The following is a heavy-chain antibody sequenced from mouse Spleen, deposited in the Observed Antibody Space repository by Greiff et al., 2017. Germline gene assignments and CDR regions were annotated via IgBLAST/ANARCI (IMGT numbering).Heavy chain of an antibody. CDR3: ARGGYFDV. Sequence: DVMLVESGGGLVQPGGSLKLSCAASGFTFSDYYLYWVRQTPEKRLEWVAYLSNGGGSTYYPDTVKGRFTISRDNAKNTLYLQMSRLKSEDTAMYYCARGGYFDVWGTGTTVTVSS. J-gene: IGHJ1*03. CDR2: LSNGGGST. CDR1: GFTFSDYY. V-gene: IGHV5-12*01.